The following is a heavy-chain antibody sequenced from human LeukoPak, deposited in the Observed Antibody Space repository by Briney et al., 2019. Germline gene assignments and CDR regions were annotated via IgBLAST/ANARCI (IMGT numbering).Heavy chain of an antibody. J-gene: IGHJ4*02. Sequence: ASVKVSCKASGYIFTSYSITWVRQAPRQGLEWMGWISPYKGHTNYALNLQGRVITTTDTSTSTAYMELRSLRSDDTAVYYCARATTTYSGLIDYWGQGTLVTVSS. CDR3: ARATTTYSGLIDY. V-gene: IGHV1-18*01. CDR2: ISPYKGHT. D-gene: IGHD5-12*01. CDR1: GYIFTSYS.